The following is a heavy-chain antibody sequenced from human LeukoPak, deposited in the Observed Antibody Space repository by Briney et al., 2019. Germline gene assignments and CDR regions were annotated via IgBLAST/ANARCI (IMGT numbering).Heavy chain of an antibody. J-gene: IGHJ4*02. V-gene: IGHV3-23*01. CDR2: IGSDRGGI. Sequence: PGGSLPLSCVSSGFTFSSFAMISVRQAPGGGVEWVSVIGSDRGGIVYADSVKGRFTIYRNNSNNTLYLQMNSLRAEDTALYYCAKAREDYYDYVWGSYRYMRGYYFDYWGQGTLVTVSS. D-gene: IGHD3-16*02. CDR1: GFTFSSFA. CDR3: AKAREDYYDYVWGSYRYMRGYYFDY.